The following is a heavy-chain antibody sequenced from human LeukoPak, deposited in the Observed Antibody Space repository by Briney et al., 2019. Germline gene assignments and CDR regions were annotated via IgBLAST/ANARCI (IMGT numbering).Heavy chain of an antibody. CDR3: ARGRGGTYSLYHFDY. V-gene: IGHV4-59*01. CDR1: GGSINNYY. D-gene: IGHD1-26*01. CDR2: ISYSGST. Sequence: ASETLSLTCTVSGGSINNYYWSWIRQPPGKGLEWIGYISYSGSTNNNPSLKSRVTISVDTSKNQFSLKLTSVTAADTAVYYCARGRGGTYSLYHFDYWGQGTLVTVSS. J-gene: IGHJ4*02.